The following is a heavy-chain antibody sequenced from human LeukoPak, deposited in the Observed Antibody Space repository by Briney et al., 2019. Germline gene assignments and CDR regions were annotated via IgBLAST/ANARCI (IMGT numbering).Heavy chain of an antibody. CDR3: ARVRYGNYFDY. D-gene: IGHD3-16*02. J-gene: IGHJ4*02. CDR2: IRPDGTEK. V-gene: IGHV3-7*04. CDR1: GFTFTDSW. Sequence: GGSLRLSCAASGFTFTDSWMSWVRQPPGKGLEWVVNIRPDGTEKYYVDSLKGRFTVSRDNTKNSLYLQMSSLRAEDTAVYYCARVRYGNYFDYWGQGTLVTVSS.